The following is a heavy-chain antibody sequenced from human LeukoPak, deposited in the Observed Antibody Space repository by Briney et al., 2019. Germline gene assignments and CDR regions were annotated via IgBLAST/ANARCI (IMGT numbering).Heavy chain of an antibody. CDR1: GFTFSTYR. CDR3: TRVEETATTAAIIRKYSYYYYMDV. CDR2: IKQDGSEK. J-gene: IGHJ6*03. D-gene: IGHD4-11*01. Sequence: PGGSLRLSCAASGFTFSTYRMSWVRQAPGKGLEWVANIKQDGSEKHYVDSVKGRFTISRDNAKNSLYLQMSSLRAEDTAVYYCTRVEETATTAAIIRKYSYYYYMDVWGKGNTVTVSS. V-gene: IGHV3-7*01.